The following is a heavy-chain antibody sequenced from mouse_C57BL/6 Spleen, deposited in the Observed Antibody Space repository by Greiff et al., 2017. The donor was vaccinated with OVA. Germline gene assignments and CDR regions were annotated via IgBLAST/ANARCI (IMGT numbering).Heavy chain of an antibody. V-gene: IGHV1-52*01. CDR2: IDPSDSET. D-gene: IGHD2-2*01. Sequence: QVQLQQPGAELVRPGSSVKLSCKASGYTFTSYWMHWVKQRPIQGLEWIGNIDPSDSETHYNQKFKDKATLTVDKSSSTAYMQLSSLTSEDSAVYYCARSNYGYDGFDYWGQGTTLTVSS. CDR3: ARSNYGYDGFDY. J-gene: IGHJ2*01. CDR1: GYTFTSYW.